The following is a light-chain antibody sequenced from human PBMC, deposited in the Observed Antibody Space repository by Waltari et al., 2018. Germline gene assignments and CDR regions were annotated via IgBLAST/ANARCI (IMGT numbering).Light chain of an antibody. CDR3: QQYNSYPIT. V-gene: IGKV1-16*02. Sequence: DIQMTQSPSSLSASVGDRVTITCRASQDISNFLAWFQQKPGEAPKSLIYSASTLQSGVPPKFSGIGSGTDFTPTISSLQPEDFATYCCQQYNSYPITFGQRTRLEIK. J-gene: IGKJ5*01. CDR1: QDISNF. CDR2: SAS.